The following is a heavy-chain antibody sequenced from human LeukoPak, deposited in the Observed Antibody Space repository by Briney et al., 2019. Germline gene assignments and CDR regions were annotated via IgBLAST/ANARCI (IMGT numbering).Heavy chain of an antibody. Sequence: SETLSLTCPVSGGSISSYNWSWIRQPPGKGLEWIGYIYYSGSTNYNPSLKSRVTISVDTSKNQFSLKLSSVTAADTAVYYCARGDPYGLIDYWGQGTLVTVSS. J-gene: IGHJ4*02. V-gene: IGHV4-59*01. CDR3: ARGDPYGLIDY. D-gene: IGHD3-10*01. CDR2: IYYSGST. CDR1: GGSISSYN.